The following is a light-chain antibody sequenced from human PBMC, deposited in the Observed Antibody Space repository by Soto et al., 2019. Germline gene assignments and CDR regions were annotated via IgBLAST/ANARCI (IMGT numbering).Light chain of an antibody. CDR2: AAS. J-gene: IGKJ5*01. CDR3: QQSYSIPIT. CDR1: QTISSY. V-gene: IGKV1-39*01. Sequence: DIQMTQSPSSLSASVGDRVTITCRASQTISSYLNWYQQKPGKAPKLLIYAASSLQSGVPSRFSGSGSGTDFTLTISSLQPEDFATYFCQQSYSIPITFGQGTRLEI.